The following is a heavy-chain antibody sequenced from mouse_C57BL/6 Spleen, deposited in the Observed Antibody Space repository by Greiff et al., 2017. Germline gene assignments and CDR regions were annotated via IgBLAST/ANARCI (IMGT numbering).Heavy chain of an antibody. CDR2: ISSGGDYI. CDR3: TREGGHYFDY. CDR1: GFTFSSYA. Sequence: EVKLMESGEGLVKPGGSLKLSCAASGFTFSSYAMSWVRQTPEKRLEWVAYISSGGDYIYYADTVKGRFTISRDNARNTLYLQMSSLKSEDTAMYYCTREGGHYFDYWGQGTTLTVSS. V-gene: IGHV5-9-1*02. J-gene: IGHJ2*01.